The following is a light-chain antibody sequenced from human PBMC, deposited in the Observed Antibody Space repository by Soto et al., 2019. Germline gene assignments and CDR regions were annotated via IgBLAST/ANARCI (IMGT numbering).Light chain of an antibody. Sequence: EIVLTQSPGTLSLSPGEGASLSCRASQSVSTHLAWYQQIPGQAPRLLIYGTSTRAAGIPARFSGRGSGTEFTFTISSLQSEDFAVYHCQQYHDWPITFGQGTRLEIK. CDR3: QQYHDWPIT. CDR2: GTS. J-gene: IGKJ5*01. CDR1: QSVSTH. V-gene: IGKV3-15*01.